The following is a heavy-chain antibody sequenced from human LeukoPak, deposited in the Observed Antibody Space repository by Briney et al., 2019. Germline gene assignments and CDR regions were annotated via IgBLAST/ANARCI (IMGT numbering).Heavy chain of an antibody. D-gene: IGHD3-9*01. CDR2: IKHSGST. Sequence: SETLSLTCAVYGGSFSGYYWSWIRQPPGKGLEWIGEIKHSGSTNYNPSLKSRVTISVDTSKNQFSLKLSSVTAADTAVYYCARGSLRYFDWLFDYWGQGTLVTVSS. CDR1: GGSFSGYY. CDR3: ARGSLRYFDWLFDY. V-gene: IGHV4-34*01. J-gene: IGHJ4*02.